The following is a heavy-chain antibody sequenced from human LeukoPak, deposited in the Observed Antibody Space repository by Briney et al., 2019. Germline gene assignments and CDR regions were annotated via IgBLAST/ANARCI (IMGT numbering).Heavy chain of an antibody. J-gene: IGHJ6*02. CDR1: GFTFSSYS. CDR3: ARLKQRDAEYGMDV. Sequence: GGSLRLSCAASGFTFSSYSMNWVRQAPWKGLEWVSSISSSSSYIYYADSVKGRFTISRDNAKNSLYLQMNSLRAEDTAVYYCARLKQRDAEYGMDVWGQGTTVTVSS. V-gene: IGHV3-21*01. CDR2: ISSSSSYI. D-gene: IGHD6-25*01.